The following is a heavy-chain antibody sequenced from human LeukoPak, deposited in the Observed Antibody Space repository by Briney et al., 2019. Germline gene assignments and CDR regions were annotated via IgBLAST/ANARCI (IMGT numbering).Heavy chain of an antibody. V-gene: IGHV4-34*01. Sequence: KPSETLSLTCAVYGVSFSGYYWSWIRQSPEKGLEWIGEINHSGSTNYNPSLKSRVIISVDTSKNQFSLKLTSVTAADTAVYYCAGGTMVRGVLWGQGTLVTVSS. CDR2: INHSGST. J-gene: IGHJ4*02. D-gene: IGHD3-10*01. CDR1: GVSFSGYY. CDR3: AGGTMVRGVL.